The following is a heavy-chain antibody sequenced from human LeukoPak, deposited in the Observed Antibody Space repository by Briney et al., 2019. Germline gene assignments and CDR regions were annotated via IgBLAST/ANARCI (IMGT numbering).Heavy chain of an antibody. CDR1: GFTFSSYG. D-gene: IGHD6-19*01. V-gene: IGHV3-33*01. J-gene: IGHJ4*02. CDR2: IWYDGSNK. Sequence: GRSLRLSCAASGFTFSSYGMHWDRQAPGKGLEWVAVIWYDGSNKYYADSVKGRFTISRDNSKNTLYLQMNSLRAEDTAVYYCARDRYPLRSGPFDHWGQGTLVTVSS. CDR3: ARDRYPLRSGPFDH.